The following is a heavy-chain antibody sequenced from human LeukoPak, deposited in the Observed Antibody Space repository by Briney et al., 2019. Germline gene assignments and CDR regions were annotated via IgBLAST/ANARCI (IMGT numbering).Heavy chain of an antibody. Sequence: PSDTLSLTCTVSGGSISSYYWSWIRQLPGKGLEWIGYIYYSGCTNYNPSLKSRVTISIDTSKNQFSLKLSSVTAADTAVYYCAKSNGYGLVDIWGQGTMVTVSS. CDR1: GGSISSYY. J-gene: IGHJ3*02. CDR3: AKSNGYGLVDI. D-gene: IGHD3-10*01. CDR2: IYYSGCT. V-gene: IGHV4-59*07.